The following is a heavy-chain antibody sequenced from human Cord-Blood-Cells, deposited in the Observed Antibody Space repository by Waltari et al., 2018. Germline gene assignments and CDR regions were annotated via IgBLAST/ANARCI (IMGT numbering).Heavy chain of an antibody. J-gene: IGHJ6*02. CDR3: ARGGGYYYDSSGYYYYYGMDV. CDR2: INHSGST. Sequence: QVQLPPCGPGRLTPSATLSLTSAVYGGYFSGYYWSLLRQTPGTGLEWIGEINHSGSTNYNPALKSRVTISVDTSKNQFSLKLSSVTAGDTAVYYCARGGGYYYDSSGYYYYYGMDVWGQGTTVTVSS. V-gene: IGHV4-34*01. D-gene: IGHD3-22*01. CDR1: GGYFSGYY.